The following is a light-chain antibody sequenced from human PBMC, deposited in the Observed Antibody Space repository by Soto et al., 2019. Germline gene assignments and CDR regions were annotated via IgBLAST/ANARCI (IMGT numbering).Light chain of an antibody. Sequence: QSALTQPASVSGCPGQSITISCTGTSSDVSGYNYVSWYQQHPGKAPKLMIYEVTNRPSGVSNRFSGFKSGNTASLTISGLQADDEADYYCSSYTATSTRVFGTGTKVTVL. CDR2: EVT. V-gene: IGLV2-14*01. CDR1: SSDVSGYNY. CDR3: SSYTATSTRV. J-gene: IGLJ1*01.